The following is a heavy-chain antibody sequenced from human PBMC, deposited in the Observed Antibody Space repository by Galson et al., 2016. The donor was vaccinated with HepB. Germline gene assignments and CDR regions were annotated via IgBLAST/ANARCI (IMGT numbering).Heavy chain of an antibody. CDR2: ISFDGSNK. D-gene: IGHD5-24*01. CDR1: GFTFRSYA. Sequence: SLRVSCAASGFTFRSYAMHWVRQAPGKGLEWVAVISFDGSNKNYADSVKGRFTISRDNSKNTLYLQMNSLRAEDTAVYYCARAPLEMATIQRGYFDYWGQGTLVTVSS. CDR3: ARAPLEMATIQRGYFDY. J-gene: IGHJ4*02. V-gene: IGHV3-30-3*01.